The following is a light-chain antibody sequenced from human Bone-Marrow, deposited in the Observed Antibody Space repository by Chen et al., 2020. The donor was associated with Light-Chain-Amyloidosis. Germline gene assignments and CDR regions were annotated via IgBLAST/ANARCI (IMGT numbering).Light chain of an antibody. CDR3: SSCSSSSTAFV. Sequence: QSALPQPASVSHSPGQSIPISCTGTSSDIGGCDQFSWYQQHPGKAPKLIISEFSSRPSGVSHRFSGSKSDNTAYMTISGLQPEDEADYYCSSCSSSSTAFVFGTGTKVTDL. J-gene: IGLJ1*01. CDR2: EFS. CDR1: SSDIGGCDQ. V-gene: IGLV2-14*01.